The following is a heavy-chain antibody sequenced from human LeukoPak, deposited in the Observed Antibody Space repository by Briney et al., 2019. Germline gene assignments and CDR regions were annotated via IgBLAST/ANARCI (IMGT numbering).Heavy chain of an antibody. J-gene: IGHJ5*02. CDR2: IYYSGRT. V-gene: IGHV4-61*01. CDR1: GDSVSSSSYY. Sequence: PSETLPLTCTVSGDSVSSSSYYWSWIRQPPGKGLEWIGYIYYSGRTNYNPSLKSRITISIDTSKNQFSLKVNSVTPADTAVYYCARDRCLEGGSCYNWFDPWGQGTLVTVSS. D-gene: IGHD2-15*01. CDR3: ARDRCLEGGSCYNWFDP.